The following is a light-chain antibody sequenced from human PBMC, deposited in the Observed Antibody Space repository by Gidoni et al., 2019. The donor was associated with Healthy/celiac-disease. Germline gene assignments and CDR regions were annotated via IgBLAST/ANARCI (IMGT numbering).Light chain of an antibody. CDR1: QRISSY. V-gene: IGKV1-39*01. Sequence: DIQMTQSPSSLSASVGDRVTITCRASQRISSYLNWYQQKPGKAPKLLIYAASSLQSGVPSRFSGSGSGTDFTLTISRLQPEYFATYYCQQSYSTPRTFGQGTKVEIK. J-gene: IGKJ1*01. CDR2: AAS. CDR3: QQSYSTPRT.